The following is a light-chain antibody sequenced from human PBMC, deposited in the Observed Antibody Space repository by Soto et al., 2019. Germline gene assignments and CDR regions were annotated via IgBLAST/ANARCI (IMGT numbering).Light chain of an antibody. CDR2: DAS. J-gene: IGKJ4*01. CDR1: QDIKKY. V-gene: IGKV1-33*01. CDR3: QQYDNVPLA. Sequence: DIQMTQSPSSLSASVGDRVTIACQASQDIKKYLNWYQHKPGKAPKVLIYDASYLEPGVPSRFSGSGSGTDFTFIISSLQPEDIATYYCQQYDNVPLAFGGGTKVEIK.